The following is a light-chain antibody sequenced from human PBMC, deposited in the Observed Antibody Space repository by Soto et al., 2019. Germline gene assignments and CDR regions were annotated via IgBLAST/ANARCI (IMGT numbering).Light chain of an antibody. CDR2: DAS. Sequence: GDRVIITCRASRAISTLFAWYQQMPGKAPKLLIYDASTLESGVPSRFSGSGSGTDFTLTISSLLPEDFATYYCQQFYDYPLTFGGGTKVEIK. CDR3: QQFYDYPLT. V-gene: IGKV1D-13*01. CDR1: RAISTL. J-gene: IGKJ4*01.